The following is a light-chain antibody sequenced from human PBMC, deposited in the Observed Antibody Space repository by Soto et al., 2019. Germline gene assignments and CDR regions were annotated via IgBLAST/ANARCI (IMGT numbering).Light chain of an antibody. CDR2: WAS. CDR1: QSVLYSPNNKNY. J-gene: IGKJ2*01. Sequence: DIVMTQSPDSLAVSLGERATINCKSSQSVLYSPNNKNYLAWYQQKPGQPPELLIYWASTRESGVPDRFSGRGSGTDFTLTISSLQAEDVAVYDCQQYYGTPHTFGQGTKLEIK. CDR3: QQYYGTPHT. V-gene: IGKV4-1*01.